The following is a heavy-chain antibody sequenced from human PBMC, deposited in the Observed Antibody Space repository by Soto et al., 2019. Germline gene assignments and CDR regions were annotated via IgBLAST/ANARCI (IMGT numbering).Heavy chain of an antibody. V-gene: IGHV4-31*11. J-gene: IGHJ6*02. CDR3: ARALQHPYYYYYYGMDV. CDR2: IYYSGST. CDR1: GYSISSGYY. Sequence: PSETLSLTCAVSGYSISSGYYWSWIRQHPVKGLEWIGYIYYSGSTYYNPSLKSRVTISVDTSKNQFSLKVSSVTAADTAVYYCARALQHPYYYYYYGMDVWGQGTTVTVSS.